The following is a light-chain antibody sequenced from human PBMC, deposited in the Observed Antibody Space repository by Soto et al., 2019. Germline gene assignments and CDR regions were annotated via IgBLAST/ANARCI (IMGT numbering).Light chain of an antibody. CDR2: LDS. V-gene: IGKV2-28*01. Sequence: DIVMTQSPLSLPVTPGEPASISCRSSQSLLHSNGYNYLDWYLQKPGQSPQLLIYLDSNRASGVPARFSGSGSGTDFTLKISRMDAEDVGVYYCMQALQTPVTFGGGAKVEIK. CDR1: QSLLHSNGYNY. J-gene: IGKJ4*01. CDR3: MQALQTPVT.